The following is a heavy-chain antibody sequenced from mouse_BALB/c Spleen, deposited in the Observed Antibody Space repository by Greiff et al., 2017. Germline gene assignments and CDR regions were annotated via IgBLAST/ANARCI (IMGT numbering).Heavy chain of an antibody. CDR2: ISSGGSYT. D-gene: IGHD4-1*01. V-gene: IGHV5-6*01. J-gene: IGHJ2*01. Sequence: EVQGVESGGDLVKPGGSLKLSCAASGFTFSSYGMSWVRQTPDKRLEWDATISSGGSYTYYPDSVKGRFTISRDNAKNTLYLQMSSLKSEDTAMYYCARLGTGTPYFDYWGQGTTLTVSS. CDR3: ARLGTGTPYFDY. CDR1: GFTFSSYG.